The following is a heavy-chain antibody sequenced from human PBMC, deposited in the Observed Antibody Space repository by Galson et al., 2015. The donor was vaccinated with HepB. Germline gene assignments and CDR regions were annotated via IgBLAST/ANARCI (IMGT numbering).Heavy chain of an antibody. Sequence: SMRLSCATSGFTFSWTPMHCVRQAPGKRLEWVAVTSHDGSSKYVVDSVKGRFTVSRDDSKNTLFLQMNSLRTEDTAVYYCAKDPRMGATGYFAHWGQGALVTVSS. J-gene: IGHJ4*02. CDR3: AKDPRMGATGYFAH. CDR1: GFTFSWTP. D-gene: IGHD3-9*01. V-gene: IGHV3-30*18. CDR2: TSHDGSSK.